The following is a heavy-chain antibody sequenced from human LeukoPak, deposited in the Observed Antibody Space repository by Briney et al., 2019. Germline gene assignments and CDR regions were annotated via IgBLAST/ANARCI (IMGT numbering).Heavy chain of an antibody. CDR1: GFTFSSNA. D-gene: IGHD3-10*01. V-gene: IGHV3-23*01. Sequence: GGSLRLSCAASGFTFSSNAMSWVRQAPGKGLEWVSTISGSGGSTYYADSVKGRFTISRDNSKNTLYLQMNSLRAEDTAVYYCAKDPTVRGVNWFDPWGQGALVTVSS. CDR3: AKDPTVRGVNWFDP. CDR2: ISGSGGST. J-gene: IGHJ5*02.